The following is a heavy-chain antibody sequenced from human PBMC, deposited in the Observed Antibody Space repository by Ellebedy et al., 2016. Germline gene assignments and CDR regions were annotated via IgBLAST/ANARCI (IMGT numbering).Heavy chain of an antibody. J-gene: IGHJ6*02. CDR3: ARLPPPYGSGGGMDV. D-gene: IGHD3-10*01. CDR1: GGSISSSSYY. Sequence: SETLSLXXTVSGGSISSSSYYWSWIRQPPGKGLEWIGYIYYSGSTNYNPSLKSRVTISVDTSKNQFSLKLSSVTAADTAVYYCARLPPPYGSGGGMDVWGQGTTVTVSS. V-gene: IGHV4-61*05. CDR2: IYYSGST.